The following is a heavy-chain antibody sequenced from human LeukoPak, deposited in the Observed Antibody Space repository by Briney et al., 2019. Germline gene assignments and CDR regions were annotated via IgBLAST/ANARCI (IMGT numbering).Heavy chain of an antibody. Sequence: PGGSLRLSCAASGFTFSSYAMSWVRQAPGKGLEWVSAISGSGGSTYYADSVKGRFTISRGNSKNTLYLQMNSLRAEDTAVYYCAKAGTVGYSSGWRNDYWGQGTLVTVSP. CDR1: GFTFSSYA. CDR3: AKAGTVGYSSGWRNDY. V-gene: IGHV3-23*01. CDR2: ISGSGGST. D-gene: IGHD6-19*01. J-gene: IGHJ4*02.